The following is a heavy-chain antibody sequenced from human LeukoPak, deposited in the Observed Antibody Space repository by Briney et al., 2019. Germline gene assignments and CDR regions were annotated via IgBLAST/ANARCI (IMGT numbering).Heavy chain of an antibody. CDR1: GFTFSSYS. D-gene: IGHD2/OR15-2a*01. Sequence: GGSLRLSCAASGFTFSSYSMSWVRQAPGKGLEWVSSISSSSSYIYYTDSVKGRFTISRDNAKNSLYLQMNSLRAEDTAVYYCARDFYDGFALDYWGQGTLVTVSS. J-gene: IGHJ4*02. CDR2: ISSSSSYI. V-gene: IGHV3-21*01. CDR3: ARDFYDGFALDY.